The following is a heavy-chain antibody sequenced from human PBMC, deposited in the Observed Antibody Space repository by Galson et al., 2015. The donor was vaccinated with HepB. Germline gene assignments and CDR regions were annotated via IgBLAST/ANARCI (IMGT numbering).Heavy chain of an antibody. D-gene: IGHD3-16*01. V-gene: IGHV3-30*03. CDR1: GFTFSSYG. Sequence: SLRLSCAASGFTFSSYGMHWVRQAPGKGLEWVAVISYDGSNKYYADSVKGRFTISRDNSKNTLYLQMGSLRAEDMAVYYCLRAFNVWGEVDYWGQGTLVTVSS. J-gene: IGHJ4*02. CDR2: ISYDGSNK. CDR3: LRAFNVWGEVDY.